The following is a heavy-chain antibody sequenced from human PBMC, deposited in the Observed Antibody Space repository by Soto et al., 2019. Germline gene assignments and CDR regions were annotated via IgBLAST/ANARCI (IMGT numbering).Heavy chain of an antibody. CDR1: GFTFSSYG. CDR3: AKARGYCSSTSCYGERWFDP. J-gene: IGHJ5*02. V-gene: IGHV3-30*18. CDR2: ISYDGSNK. D-gene: IGHD2-2*01. Sequence: GGSLRLSCAASGFTFSSYGMHWVRQAPGKGLEWVAVISYDGSNKYYADSVKGRFTISRDNSKNTLYLQMNSLRAEDKAVYYCAKARGYCSSTSCYGERWFDPWGQGTLVTVSS.